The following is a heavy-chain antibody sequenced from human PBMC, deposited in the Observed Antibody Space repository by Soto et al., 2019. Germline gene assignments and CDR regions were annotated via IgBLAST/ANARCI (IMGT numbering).Heavy chain of an antibody. V-gene: IGHV1-18*01. CDR3: AREGQAPYYYYGMDV. CDR1: GYTFTNYG. Sequence: QVQVVQSGDEVKKPGASVKVSCKASGYTFTNYGFSWVRQAPGQGLEGMGWISGYNGNTKYAEKFQGRVTMTTDTSTSTAHMELRSLRSDDTAVYYCAREGQAPYYYYGMDVWGQGTAVTVSS. J-gene: IGHJ6*02. CDR2: ISGYNGNT.